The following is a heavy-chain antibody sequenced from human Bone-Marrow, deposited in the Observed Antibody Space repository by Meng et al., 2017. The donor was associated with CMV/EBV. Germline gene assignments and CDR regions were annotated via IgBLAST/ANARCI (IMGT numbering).Heavy chain of an antibody. D-gene: IGHD4-23*01. J-gene: IGHJ2*01. CDR2: ISSSSTI. V-gene: IGHV3-48*04. CDR1: GFTFSSYS. CDR3: ARDGGNTNWYFDL. Sequence: GGSLRLSCAASGFTFSSYSMNWVRQAPGKGLEWVSYISSSSTIYYADSVKGRFTISRDNAKNVLYLQMNGLRAEDTAVYYCARDGGNTNWYFDLWGRGTLVTVSS.